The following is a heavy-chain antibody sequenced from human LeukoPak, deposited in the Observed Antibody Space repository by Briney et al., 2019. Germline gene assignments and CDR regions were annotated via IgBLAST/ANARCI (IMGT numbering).Heavy chain of an antibody. D-gene: IGHD3-10*01. J-gene: IGHJ4*02. Sequence: SETLSLTCTVSRGSIASSDYYWSWIRQPPGKGLEWIGEINHSGSTNYNPSLKSRVTISVDTSKNQFSLKLSSVTAADTAVYYCARGSTITMVRGFFDYWGQGTLVVVSS. CDR1: RGSIASSDYY. CDR3: ARGSTITMVRGFFDY. V-gene: IGHV4-34*01. CDR2: INHSGST.